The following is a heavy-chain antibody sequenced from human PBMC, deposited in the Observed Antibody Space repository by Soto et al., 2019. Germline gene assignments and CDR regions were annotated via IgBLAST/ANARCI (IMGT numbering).Heavy chain of an antibody. CDR2: IIPIFGTA. CDR1: GGTFSSYA. J-gene: IGHJ4*02. D-gene: IGHD6-19*01. Sequence: QVQLVQSGAEVKKPGSSVKVSCKASGGTFSSYAISWVRQAPGQGLEWMGGIIPIFGTANYAQKFQGRGTVGADESAGTAYMELRSLRSEDTAVYYGGRVGSRGRRYFDYWGQGTLVTVSS. CDR3: GRVGSRGRRYFDY. V-gene: IGHV1-69*01.